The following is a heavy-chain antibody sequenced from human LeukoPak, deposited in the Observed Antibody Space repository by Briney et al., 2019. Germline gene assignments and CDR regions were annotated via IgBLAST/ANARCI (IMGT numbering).Heavy chain of an antibody. V-gene: IGHV1-69*01. Sequence: SVKVSHKPSGGTLSSYAIRWVRQAPGQGLEWMGGIIPIFVTANYAQKFQGRVTITADESTSTAYMELSSLRSEDTAVYYCARGIWYSSSWGPPSYYFDYWGQGTLVTVSS. CDR3: ARGIWYSSSWGPPSYYFDY. D-gene: IGHD6-13*01. J-gene: IGHJ4*02. CDR1: GGTLSSYA. CDR2: IIPIFVTA.